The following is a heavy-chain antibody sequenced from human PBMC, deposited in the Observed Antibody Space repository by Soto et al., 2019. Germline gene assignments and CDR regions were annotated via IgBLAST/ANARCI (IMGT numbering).Heavy chain of an antibody. J-gene: IGHJ3*02. Sequence: EVQLVESGGGLIQPGGSLRLICAASGLSVTANYMTWVRQAPGKGLEWLSIIYRGGGTYYADSLKGRAIISRDGARNMVFLQMHSLTAEDAGVYYCARRADSETFDIWGRGTVVNVSS. V-gene: IGHV3-53*01. CDR1: GLSVTANY. D-gene: IGHD5-18*01. CDR3: ARRADSETFDI. CDR2: IYRGGGT.